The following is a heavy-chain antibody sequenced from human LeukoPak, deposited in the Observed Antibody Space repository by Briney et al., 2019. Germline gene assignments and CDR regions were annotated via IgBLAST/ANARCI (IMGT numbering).Heavy chain of an antibody. Sequence: GGSLRLSCAASGFTFSSYGMNWVRQAPGKGLEWVSYIRTSSSTTYYADSVKGRFTISRDNANNSLYLQMSSLRPEDTAVYYCAREYSSSSGRAFDIWGQGTIVTVSS. J-gene: IGHJ3*02. D-gene: IGHD6-6*01. V-gene: IGHV3-48*01. CDR3: AREYSSSSGRAFDI. CDR2: IRTSSSTT. CDR1: GFTFSSYG.